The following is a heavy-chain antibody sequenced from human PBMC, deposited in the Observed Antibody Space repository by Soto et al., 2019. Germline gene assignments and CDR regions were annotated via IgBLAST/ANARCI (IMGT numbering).Heavy chain of an antibody. V-gene: IGHV3-23*01. CDR3: AKDLGAAYDFWSGYLDY. J-gene: IGHJ4*02. D-gene: IGHD3-3*01. Sequence: EVQLLESGGGLVQPGGSLRLSCAASGFTFSSYAMSWVRQAPGKGLELVSAISGSGGSTYYADSVKGRLTISRDNSKNALYLQMNSLRAEDTAVYYCAKDLGAAYDFWSGYLDYWGQGTLVTVSS. CDR2: ISGSGGST. CDR1: GFTFSSYA.